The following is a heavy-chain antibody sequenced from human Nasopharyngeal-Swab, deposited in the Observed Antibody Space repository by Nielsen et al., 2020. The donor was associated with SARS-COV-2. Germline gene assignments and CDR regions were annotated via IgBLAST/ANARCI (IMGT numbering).Heavy chain of an antibody. V-gene: IGHV4-30-2*03. CDR3: ARLDSRSSGDY. D-gene: IGHD6-6*01. CDR1: GGSISSGGYS. J-gene: IGHJ4*02. CDR2: TYHSGST. Sequence: SETLSLTCAVSGGSISSGGYSWSWIRQPPGKGLEWIGYTYHSGSTYYNPSLRSRVTISIDTSKKQFSLKLHSVTAADTAVYYCARLDSRSSGDYWGQGSLVTVSS.